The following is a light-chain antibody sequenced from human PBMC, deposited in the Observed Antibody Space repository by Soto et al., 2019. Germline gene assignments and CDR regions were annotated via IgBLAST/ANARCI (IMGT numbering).Light chain of an antibody. V-gene: IGKV1-5*03. CDR1: QSISVW. CDR3: HSRA. Sequence: DIQMTKSPSTLSASVGDRVTITCRASQSISVWLAWYQQKAGKAPNLLIYKASRLESGVPSRFSGSGSETEFTLTISRLQPDDFATYFCHSRAFGQGTRLEIK. J-gene: IGKJ5*01. CDR2: KAS.